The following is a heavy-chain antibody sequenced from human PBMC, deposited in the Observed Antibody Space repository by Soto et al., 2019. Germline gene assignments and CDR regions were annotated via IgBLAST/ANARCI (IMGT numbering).Heavy chain of an antibody. D-gene: IGHD6-13*01. CDR1: GFTVSSYG. CDR2: IKSKTDGGTT. CDR3: TTREGSSWYDWFDP. V-gene: IGHV3-15*07. J-gene: IGHJ5*02. Sequence: LRLSSAASGFTVSSYGMHWGRQAPGKGLEWVGRIKSKTDGGTTDYAAPVKGRFTISRDDSKNTLYLQMNSLKTEDTAVYYCTTREGSSWYDWFDPWGQGTLVTVSS.